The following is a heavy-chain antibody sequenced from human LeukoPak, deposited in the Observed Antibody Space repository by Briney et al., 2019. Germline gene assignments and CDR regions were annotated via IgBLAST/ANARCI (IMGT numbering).Heavy chain of an antibody. D-gene: IGHD3-9*01. V-gene: IGHV1-18*01. CDR1: GYTFTSYG. J-gene: IGHJ4*02. CDR2: ISAYNGNT. Sequence: ASVRISCKASGYTFTSYGISWVRQAPGQGLEWMGWISAYNGNTNYAQKLQGRVTMTTDTSTSTAYMELRSLRSDDTAVYYCARDLLYFDWLAYWGQGTLVTVSS. CDR3: ARDLLYFDWLAY.